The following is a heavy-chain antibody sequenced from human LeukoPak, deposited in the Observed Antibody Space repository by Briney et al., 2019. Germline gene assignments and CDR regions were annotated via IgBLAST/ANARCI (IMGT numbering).Heavy chain of an antibody. J-gene: IGHJ4*02. Sequence: GASVKVSCKASGYTFTSYYMHWVRQAPGQGLEWMGWISAYNGNTNYAQKLQGRVTMTTDTSTSTAYMELRSLRSDDTAVYYCARDRNIRGRGAIGYWGQGTLVTVSS. D-gene: IGHD1-14*01. CDR2: ISAYNGNT. CDR3: ARDRNIRGRGAIGY. CDR1: GYTFTSYY. V-gene: IGHV1-18*04.